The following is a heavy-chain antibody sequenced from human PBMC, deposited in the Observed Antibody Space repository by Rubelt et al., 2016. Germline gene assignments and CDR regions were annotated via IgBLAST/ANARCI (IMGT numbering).Heavy chain of an antibody. CDR3: ARDPRAGTTSFDY. V-gene: IGHV4-39*07. CDR2: IYYSGST. D-gene: IGHD1-7*01. CDR1: GGSISSSSYY. Sequence: QLQLQESGPGLVKPSETLSLTCTVSGGSISSSSYYWGWIRQPPGKGLEWIGSIYYSGSTYDNPSLKSRVTISVDTSKNQFSLKLSSVTAADTAVYYCARDPRAGTTSFDYWGQGTLVTVSS. J-gene: IGHJ4*02.